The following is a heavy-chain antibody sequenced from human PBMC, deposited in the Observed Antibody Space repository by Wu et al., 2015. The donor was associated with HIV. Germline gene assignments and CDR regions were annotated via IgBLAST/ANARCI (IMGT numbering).Heavy chain of an antibody. D-gene: IGHD2/OR15-2a*01. Sequence: QVQLVQSGAEVKKPGSSVRVSCKASGGTFSSYAFSWVRQAPGQGLEWMGGIIPISGTGNYAQKFQGRVSITADESTRTTYMELSSLRSEDTAVYFCARDTGKLEYSLSPPSYYMDVWDKGTTVTVSS. V-gene: IGHV1-69*12. CDR3: ARDTGKLEYSLSPPSYYMDV. CDR2: IIPISGTG. CDR1: GGTFSSYA. J-gene: IGHJ6*03.